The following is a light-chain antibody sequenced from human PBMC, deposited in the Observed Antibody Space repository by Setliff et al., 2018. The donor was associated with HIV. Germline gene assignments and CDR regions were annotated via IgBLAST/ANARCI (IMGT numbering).Light chain of an antibody. J-gene: IGLJ1*01. V-gene: IGLV2-23*02. CDR1: SSDVGTYNV. Sequence: QSVLTQPASVSGSPGQSITISCTGTSSDVGTYNVVSWYQQHPGRAPKLMIYEVTNRPSGVSDRFSGSKSANTASLTISGLQPDDEADYYCSSYAGKSTFDVFGTGTKVTVL. CDR3: SSYAGKSTFDV. CDR2: EVT.